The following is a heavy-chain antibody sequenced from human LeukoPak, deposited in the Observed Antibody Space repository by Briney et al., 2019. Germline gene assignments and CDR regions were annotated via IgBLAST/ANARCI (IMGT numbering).Heavy chain of an antibody. CDR2: IYSGGST. CDR3: AREGYGDLPGYYYYGMDV. V-gene: IGHV3-66*02. J-gene: IGHJ6*02. CDR1: GFTVSSNY. Sequence: GGSLRLSCAASGFTVSSNYMSWVRRAPGKGLEWVSVIYSGGSTYYADSVKGRFTISRDNSKNTLYLQMNSLRAEDTAVYYCAREGYGDLPGYYYYGMDVWGQGTTVTVSS. D-gene: IGHD4-17*01.